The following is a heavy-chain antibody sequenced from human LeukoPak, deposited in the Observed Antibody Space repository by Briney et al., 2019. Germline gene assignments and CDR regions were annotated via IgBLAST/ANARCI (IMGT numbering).Heavy chain of an antibody. Sequence: SETLSLTCAVSGYSISSGYYWGWIRQPPGKGLEWIGSIYHSGSTYYNPSLKSRVTISVDTSKNQFSLKLSSVTAADTAVYYCARHGKCSSTSCFDYWGQGTLVTVSS. CDR3: ARHGKCSSTSCFDY. CDR1: GYSISSGYY. CDR2: IYHSGST. D-gene: IGHD2-2*01. J-gene: IGHJ4*02. V-gene: IGHV4-38-2*01.